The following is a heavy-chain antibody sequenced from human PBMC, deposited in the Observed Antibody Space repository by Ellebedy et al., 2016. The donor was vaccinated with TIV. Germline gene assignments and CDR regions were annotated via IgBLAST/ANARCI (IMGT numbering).Heavy chain of an antibody. V-gene: IGHV1-18*01. CDR1: GYTFTSYG. D-gene: IGHD2-15*01. CDR2: ISAYNGNT. Sequence: AASVKVSCKASGYTFTSYGISWVRQAPGQGLEWMGWISAYNGNTNYAQKLQGRVTMTRNTSISTAYMELSSLRSEDTAVYYCARGIVVVVAATPLDYWGQGTLVTVSS. J-gene: IGHJ4*02. CDR3: ARGIVVVVAATPLDY.